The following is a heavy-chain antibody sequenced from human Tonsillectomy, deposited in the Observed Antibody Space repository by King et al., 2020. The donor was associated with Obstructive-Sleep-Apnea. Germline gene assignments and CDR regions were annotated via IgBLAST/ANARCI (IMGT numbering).Heavy chain of an antibody. CDR3: ARSVAGTDY. J-gene: IGHJ4*02. D-gene: IGHD6-19*01. CDR2: TYYRSKWYN. Sequence: VQLQQSGPGLVKPSQTLSLNCALSGDSVSSNSAAWNWLRPSPSRGLEWLGRTYYRSKWYNDYAVSVNSRITINPDTSKHQFSLQLNSVTPEDTAVYYCARSVAGTDYWGQGTLVTVSS. V-gene: IGHV6-1*01. CDR1: GDSVSSNSAA.